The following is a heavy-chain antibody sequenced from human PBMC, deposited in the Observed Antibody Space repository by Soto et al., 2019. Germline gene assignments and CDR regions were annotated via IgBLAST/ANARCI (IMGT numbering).Heavy chain of an antibody. CDR1: GYTFTANG. J-gene: IGHJ4*02. D-gene: IGHD2-2*01. CDR3: ARDTAMTPHYYFDY. V-gene: IGHV1-3*04. CDR2: IHTANGDT. Sequence: QVQLVQSGAEVKKPGASVKVSCKASGYTFTANGLHWVRQAPGQNLEWMGWIHTANGDTAYSQEFQGTVTFTRDISATTLYMELSSLRSEDTAVYYCARDTAMTPHYYFDYWGQGTLVTVSS.